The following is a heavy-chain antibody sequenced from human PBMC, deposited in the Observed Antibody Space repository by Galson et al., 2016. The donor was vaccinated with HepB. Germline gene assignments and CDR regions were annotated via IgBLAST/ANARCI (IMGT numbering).Heavy chain of an antibody. J-gene: IGHJ4*02. CDR3: ARGRGRTWPTPDY. CDR1: GGSISGYH. D-gene: IGHD2-15*01. Sequence: SETLSLTCDVHGGSISGYHWNWIRQPPGKGLEWLGEINDGGITSYSPSLESRVPVSVALSKSQLSLNLVAVTAADTAVYYCARGRGRTWPTPDYWGQGVLVTVSS. V-gene: IGHV4-34*01. CDR2: INDGGIT.